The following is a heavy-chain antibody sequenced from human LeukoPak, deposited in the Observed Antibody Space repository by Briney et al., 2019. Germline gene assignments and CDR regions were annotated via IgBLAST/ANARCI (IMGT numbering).Heavy chain of an antibody. CDR1: GFTFSSYA. Sequence: PGGSLRLSCAASGFTFSSYAMSWVRQPPGKGLEWIGDINHSGTTNFNPSLKSRVTISIDTSEKQFSLKLSSVTAADTAVYYCARPPHNWNYFDSWGQGTLVTVSS. D-gene: IGHD1-20*01. J-gene: IGHJ4*02. V-gene: IGHV4-34*08. CDR3: ARPPHNWNYFDS. CDR2: INHSGTT.